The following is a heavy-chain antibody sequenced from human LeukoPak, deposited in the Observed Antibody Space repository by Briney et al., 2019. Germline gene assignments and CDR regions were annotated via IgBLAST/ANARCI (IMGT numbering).Heavy chain of an antibody. CDR1: GGSITSYY. D-gene: IGHD1-14*01. J-gene: IGHJ4*02. Sequence: SETLSLTCTVSGGSITSYYWSWIRQPPGKGLEWIGSIYYSGSTNYNPSLKSRVTISVDTSKNQFSLKLSSVTAADTAVYYCARRYRLGFDYWGQGTLVTVSS. CDR3: ARRYRLGFDY. CDR2: IYYSGST. V-gene: IGHV4-59*12.